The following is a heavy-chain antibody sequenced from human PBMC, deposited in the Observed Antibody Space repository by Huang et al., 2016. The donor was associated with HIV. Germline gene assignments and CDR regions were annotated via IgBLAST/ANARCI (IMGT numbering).Heavy chain of an antibody. V-gene: IGHV3-30*02. CDR1: GFTFSSFG. Sequence: QVQLVESGGGVVQPGGSLRLSCAASGFTFSSFGMHWVRQAPGKGLEWVACVHYDGSNRYYADSVKGRFTISRDNSKNTLYLQMNSLRAEDTAVYFCAKFGSSGYLPRYSFDYWGQGTLVTVSP. CDR2: VHYDGSNR. CDR3: AKFGSSGYLPRYSFDY. J-gene: IGHJ4*02. D-gene: IGHD3-22*01.